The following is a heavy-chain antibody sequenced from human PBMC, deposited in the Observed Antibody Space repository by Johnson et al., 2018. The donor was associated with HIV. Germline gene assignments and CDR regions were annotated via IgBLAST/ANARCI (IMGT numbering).Heavy chain of an antibody. Sequence: VQLVESGGGLVQPGVSLRLSCVASGFTVSSNHMTWVRQAPGKGLEWVSVIYSGGSTDYADSLKGRFTISRDNSKNTLYLQMNSLRAEDTAVYYCARGRGPRGAFDIWGQGTMVTVSS. CDR3: ARGRGPRGAFDI. V-gene: IGHV3-66*02. J-gene: IGHJ3*02. CDR2: IYSGGST. D-gene: IGHD3-16*01. CDR1: GFTVSSNH.